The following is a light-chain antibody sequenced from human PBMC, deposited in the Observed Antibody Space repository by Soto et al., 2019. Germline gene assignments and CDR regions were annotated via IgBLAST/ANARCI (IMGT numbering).Light chain of an antibody. Sequence: DIQMTQSPSTLSASVGDRVTITCRASQSINNWLAWYQQKPGKAPKLLIYKASSLESGVPSRFSGSGSVTEFTLTISSLQPDDFATYYCQQYSSYWYTFGQGTKLEIK. V-gene: IGKV1-5*03. CDR2: KAS. J-gene: IGKJ2*01. CDR3: QQYSSYWYT. CDR1: QSINNW.